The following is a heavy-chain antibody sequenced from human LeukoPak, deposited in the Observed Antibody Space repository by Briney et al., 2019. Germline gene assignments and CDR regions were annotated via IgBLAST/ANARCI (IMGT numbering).Heavy chain of an antibody. J-gene: IGHJ5*02. Sequence: SETLSLTCTVSGGSISGYYWSWIRQPPGMGLEWIGYIDYTGRTNYNPSLKSRVTISIDTSENQFSLKLTSVTAADTAVYYCARDRVAASGLLDPWGQGTLVTVSS. CDR1: GGSISGYY. CDR2: IDYTGRT. V-gene: IGHV4-59*01. CDR3: ARDRVAASGLLDP. D-gene: IGHD6-13*01.